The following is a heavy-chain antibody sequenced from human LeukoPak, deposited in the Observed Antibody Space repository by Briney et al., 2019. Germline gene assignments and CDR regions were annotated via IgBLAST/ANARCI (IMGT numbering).Heavy chain of an antibody. CDR2: ISYVGTT. D-gene: IGHD3-9*01. J-gene: IGHJ5*01. CDR3: ARHPTGYPNWFDS. V-gene: IGHV4-39*01. CDR1: GGSITTIPYN. Sequence: EXXSLTCTVSGGSITTIPYNWGWIRQPPGTGLEWIGTISYVGTTYYEPSLKSRVTMSIDTSKNQFSLNLNSATAADTAVYYCARHPTGYPNWFDSWGQGTLVIVSS.